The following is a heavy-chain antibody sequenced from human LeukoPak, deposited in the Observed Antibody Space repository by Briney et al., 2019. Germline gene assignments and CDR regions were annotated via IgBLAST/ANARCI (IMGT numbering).Heavy chain of an antibody. D-gene: IGHD2-15*01. J-gene: IGHJ6*03. Sequence: SVKVSCKASGGTFSSYAISWVRQAPGQGLEWMGGIIPIFGTANYAQKFQGRVTITTDESTSTAYMELTSLRSEDTAVYYCAIKYCSGGSCYDYYYYMDVWGKGTTVTVSS. CDR3: AIKYCSGGSCYDYYYYMDV. CDR1: GGTFSSYA. V-gene: IGHV1-69*05. CDR2: IIPIFGTA.